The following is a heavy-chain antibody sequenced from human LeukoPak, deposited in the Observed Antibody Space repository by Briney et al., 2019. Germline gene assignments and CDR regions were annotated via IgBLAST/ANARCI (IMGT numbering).Heavy chain of an antibody. CDR2: ISSSSSYI. D-gene: IGHD5-24*01. Sequence: PGGSLRLSCAASGFTFSSYSMNWVRQAPGKGLEWVSSISSSSSYIYYADSVKGRFTISRDNAKSSLYLQMNSLRAEDTAVYYCARGRRWLQFSLGAFDIWGQGTMVTVSS. CDR3: ARGRRWLQFSLGAFDI. V-gene: IGHV3-21*01. CDR1: GFTFSSYS. J-gene: IGHJ3*02.